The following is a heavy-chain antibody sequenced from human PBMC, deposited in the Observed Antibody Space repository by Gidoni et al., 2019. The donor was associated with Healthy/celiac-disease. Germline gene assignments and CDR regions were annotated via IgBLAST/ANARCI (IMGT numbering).Heavy chain of an antibody. J-gene: IGHJ5*02. CDR1: GGTFSSYA. D-gene: IGHD6-13*01. CDR2: IIPIFGTA. V-gene: IGHV1-69*01. Sequence: QVQLVQSGAEVKKPGSSVKVSCKASGGTFSSYAISWVRQAPGQGLEWMGGIIPIFGTANYAQKFQGRVTITADESTSTAYMELSSLRSEDTAVYYCARGTLSIAAAGWGWFDPWGQGTLVTVSS. CDR3: ARGTLSIAAAGWGWFDP.